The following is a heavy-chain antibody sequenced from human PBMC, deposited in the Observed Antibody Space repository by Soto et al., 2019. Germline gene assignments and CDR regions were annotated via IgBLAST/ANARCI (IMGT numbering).Heavy chain of an antibody. V-gene: IGHV3-11*01. Sequence: QVQLVESGGGLVKPGGSLRLSCAASGFTFSDYYMSWIRQAPGKGLEWVSYISSGHSTIYDAVSVKGTFTISRDNAKNSLYLQMNSLRAEDTAVYYCARGISSSVWFDPWGQGTLVTVSS. CDR2: ISSGHSTI. CDR3: ARGISSSVWFDP. D-gene: IGHD6-6*01. CDR1: GFTFSDYY. J-gene: IGHJ5*02.